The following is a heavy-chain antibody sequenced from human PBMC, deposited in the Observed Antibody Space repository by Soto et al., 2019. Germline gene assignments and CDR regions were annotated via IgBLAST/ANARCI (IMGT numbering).Heavy chain of an antibody. J-gene: IGHJ6*02. CDR1: GYTFTGYY. CDR2: INPNSGGA. D-gene: IGHD3-10*01. V-gene: IGHV1-2*02. CDR3: AKRVSPGSHKGMDV. Sequence: QVHLVHSGAEVVKPGASVKVSCKASGYTFTGYYIHWVRQAPGQGLEWMGWINPNSGGANIAQKCQGRVTRTRDTAISTADMELTRLRSNDPAVYDCAKRVSPGSHKGMDVCGQGTTVTVSS.